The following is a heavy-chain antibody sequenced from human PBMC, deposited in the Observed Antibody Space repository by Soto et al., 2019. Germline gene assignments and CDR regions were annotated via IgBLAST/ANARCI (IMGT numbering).Heavy chain of an antibody. J-gene: IGHJ6*02. V-gene: IGHV1-69*06. CDR1: GGTFSSYA. Sequence: KVSCKASGGTFSSYAISWVRQAPGQGLEWMGGIIPIFGTANYAQKFQGRVTITADKSTSTAYMELSSLRSEDTAVYYCARGYSGYNYYYGMDVWGQGTTVTVSS. D-gene: IGHD5-12*01. CDR2: IIPIFGTA. CDR3: ARGYSGYNYYYGMDV.